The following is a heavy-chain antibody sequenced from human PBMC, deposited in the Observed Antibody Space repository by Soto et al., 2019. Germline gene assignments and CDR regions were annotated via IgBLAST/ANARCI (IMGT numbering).Heavy chain of an antibody. CDR3: ASPARNYDFWSGCSFDI. Sequence: ASVKVSCKASGYTFTSYDINWVRQATGQGLEWMGWMNPNSGNTGYAQKFQGRVTMTRNTSISTAYMELSSLRSEDTAVYYCASPARNYDFWSGCSFDIWGQGTMVTVSS. CDR2: MNPNSGNT. CDR1: GYTFTSYD. V-gene: IGHV1-8*01. J-gene: IGHJ3*02. D-gene: IGHD3-3*01.